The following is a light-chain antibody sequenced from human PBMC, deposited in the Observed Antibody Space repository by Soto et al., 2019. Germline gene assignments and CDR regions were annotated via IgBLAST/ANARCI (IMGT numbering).Light chain of an antibody. Sequence: DIQMTQSPSTLSASVGDRVTITCRASQSISAWLAWYQQKPGKAPKLLIYKASTLESGVPSRFSGMESGTEFTVAISGLQPDDFEAYYCQQYNSDSRTCGQGTKVEIK. V-gene: IGKV1-5*03. J-gene: IGKJ1*01. CDR1: QSISAW. CDR2: KAS. CDR3: QQYNSDSRT.